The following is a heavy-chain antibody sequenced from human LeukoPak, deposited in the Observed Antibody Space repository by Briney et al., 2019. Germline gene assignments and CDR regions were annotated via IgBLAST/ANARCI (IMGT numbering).Heavy chain of an antibody. CDR2: IYRSGST. Sequence: SETLSLTCTVSGGSISSGSYYWNWIRQPAGKGLEWIGRIYRSGSTNYNPSLKSRVTISVDTSKNQFSLKLSSVTAADTAVYYCAREGLNMVRGVIPKEAWGWFDPWGQGTLVTVSS. D-gene: IGHD3-10*01. CDR3: AREGLNMVRGVIPKEAWGWFDP. CDR1: GGSISSGSYY. V-gene: IGHV4-61*02. J-gene: IGHJ5*02.